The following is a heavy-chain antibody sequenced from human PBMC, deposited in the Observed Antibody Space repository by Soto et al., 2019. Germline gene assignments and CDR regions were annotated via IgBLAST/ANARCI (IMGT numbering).Heavy chain of an antibody. V-gene: IGHV3-23*01. CDR1: GFTFSLSA. Sequence: EVQLLESGGGFVQPGESLRLSCAASGFTFSLSAMSWVRQAPGRGLDWVSSLSGGGSTTDYADSVKGQFTISRDNSKNTVHLQMMSLRAEATAVYYCAKGPEYDILTGCDYWGQGALVTVSS. CDR2: LSGGGSTT. CDR3: AKGPEYDILTGCDY. D-gene: IGHD3-9*01. J-gene: IGHJ4*02.